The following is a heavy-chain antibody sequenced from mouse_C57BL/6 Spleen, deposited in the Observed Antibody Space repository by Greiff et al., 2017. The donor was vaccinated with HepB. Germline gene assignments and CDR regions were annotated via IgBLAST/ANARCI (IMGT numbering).Heavy chain of an antibody. V-gene: IGHV1-69*01. CDR2: IDPSDSYT. CDR3: ARIYGSSYEWFAY. CDR1: GYTFTSYW. D-gene: IGHD1-1*01. Sequence: QVQLQQPGAELVMPGASVKLSCKASGYTFTSYWMHWVKQRPGQGLEWIGEIDPSDSYTNYNQKFKGKSTLTVDKSSSTAYMQLSSLTSEDSAVYYCARIYGSSYEWFAYWGQGTLVTVSA. J-gene: IGHJ3*01.